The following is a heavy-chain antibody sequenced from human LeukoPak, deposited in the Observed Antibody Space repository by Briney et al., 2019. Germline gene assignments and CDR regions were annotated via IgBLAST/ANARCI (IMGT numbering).Heavy chain of an antibody. V-gene: IGHV3-7*01. D-gene: IGHD2-15*01. J-gene: IGHJ4*02. CDR2: IKEDGGEK. Sequence: GGSLRLSCAASGFTFSTYTMHWVRQAPGKGLEWVAHIKEDGGEKHYVDPVKGRFTISRDNAKNSLYLQMNSLRAEDTAMYYCVRDRGYCSGGTCYALWDYWGQGTLVTVSS. CDR1: GFTFSTYT. CDR3: VRDRGYCSGGTCYALWDY.